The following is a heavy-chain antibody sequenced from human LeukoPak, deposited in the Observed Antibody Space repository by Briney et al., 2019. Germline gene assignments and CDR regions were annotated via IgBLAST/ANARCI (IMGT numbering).Heavy chain of an antibody. J-gene: IGHJ6*02. CDR2: ISYDGSNK. D-gene: IGHD3-10*01. CDR3: ARDEAGFALYYYYYGMDV. Sequence: GGSLRLSCAASGFTFSSYAMHWVRQAPGKGLEWVAVISYDGSNKYYADSVKGRFTISRDNSKNTLYLQMNRLRAEDTAVYYCARDEAGFALYYYYYGMDVWGQGTTVTVSS. CDR1: GFTFSSYA. V-gene: IGHV3-30-3*01.